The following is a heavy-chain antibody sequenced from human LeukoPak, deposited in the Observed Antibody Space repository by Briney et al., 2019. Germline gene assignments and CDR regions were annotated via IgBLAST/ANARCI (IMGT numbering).Heavy chain of an antibody. Sequence: GGSLRLSCAASGYSVSSNYMSWVRQAPGKGLEWVSVVYSGGSTYYADSVKGRFTISRDNSKNTLDLQMNSLRAEDTAVYYCARVLTGVYDYWGQGTLVTVSS. J-gene: IGHJ4*02. CDR2: VYSGGST. CDR1: GYSVSSNY. V-gene: IGHV3-53*05. CDR3: ARVLTGVYDY. D-gene: IGHD7-27*01.